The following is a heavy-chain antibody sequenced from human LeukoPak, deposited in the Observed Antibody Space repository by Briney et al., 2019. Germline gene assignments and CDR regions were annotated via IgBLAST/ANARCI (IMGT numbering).Heavy chain of an antibody. D-gene: IGHD4-17*01. CDR3: AKDDSTVTTYFDY. CDR2: ISYDGSNK. CDR1: GSTFSSYG. Sequence: PGRSLRLSCAASGSTFSSYGMHWVRQAPGKGLEWVAVISYDGSNKYYADSVKGRFTISRDNSKNTLYLQMNSLRAEDTAVYYCAKDDSTVTTYFDYWGQGTLVTVSS. V-gene: IGHV3-30*18. J-gene: IGHJ4*02.